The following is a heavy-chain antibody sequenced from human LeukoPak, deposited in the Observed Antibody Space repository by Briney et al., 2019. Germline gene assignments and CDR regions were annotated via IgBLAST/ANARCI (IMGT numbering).Heavy chain of an antibody. V-gene: IGHV4-4*07. CDR2: IYTSGST. CDR3: ASIPLLYDSSGPAFDY. CDR1: GGSISSYY. Sequence: PSETLSLTCTVSGGSISSYYWSWIRQPAGKGLEWIGRIYTSGSTNYNPSLKSRVTMSLDTSKNQFSLKLSSVTAADTAVYYCASIPLLYDSSGPAFDYWGQGTLVTVSS. J-gene: IGHJ4*02. D-gene: IGHD3-22*01.